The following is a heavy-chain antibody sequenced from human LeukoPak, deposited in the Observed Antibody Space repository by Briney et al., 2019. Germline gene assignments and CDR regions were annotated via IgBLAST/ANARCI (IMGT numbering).Heavy chain of an antibody. CDR2: IIPIFGTA. J-gene: IGHJ4*02. V-gene: IGHV1-69*13. Sequence: ASVKVSCKASGYTFTSYAISWVRQAPGQGLEWMGGIIPIFGTANYAQKFQGRVTITADESTSTAYMELSSLRSEDTAVYYCASHYDSSGYQFDYWGQGTLVTVSS. CDR3: ASHYDSSGYQFDY. CDR1: GYTFTSYA. D-gene: IGHD3-22*01.